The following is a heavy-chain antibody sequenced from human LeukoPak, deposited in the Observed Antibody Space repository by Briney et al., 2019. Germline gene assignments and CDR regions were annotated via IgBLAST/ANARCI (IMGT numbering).Heavy chain of an antibody. Sequence: PGESLSLSCAASGFTFSTYTMNWVRQAAAKGLDWVSSISSSRNNINYADSVKGRFTISRDHAMNSVHLQMNILRVEDTAVYYCARGYQRPDYWGHGTLITVSP. CDR3: ARGYQRPDY. D-gene: IGHD2-2*01. CDR2: ISSSRNNI. CDR1: GFTFSTYT. V-gene: IGHV3-21*01. J-gene: IGHJ4*01.